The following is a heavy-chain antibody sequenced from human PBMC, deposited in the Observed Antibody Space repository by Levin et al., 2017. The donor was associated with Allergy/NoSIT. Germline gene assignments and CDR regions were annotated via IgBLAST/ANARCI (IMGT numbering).Heavy chain of an antibody. CDR1: GFTFSSYW. CDR2: IKQDGSEK. Sequence: GESLKISCAASGFTFSSYWMSWVRQAPGKGLEWVANIKQDGSEKYYVDSVKGRFTISRDNAKNSLYLQMNSLRAEDTAVYYCARVGYNWNPRGSGAFDIWGQGTMVTVSS. V-gene: IGHV3-7*01. J-gene: IGHJ3*02. CDR3: ARVGYNWNPRGSGAFDI. D-gene: IGHD1-20*01.